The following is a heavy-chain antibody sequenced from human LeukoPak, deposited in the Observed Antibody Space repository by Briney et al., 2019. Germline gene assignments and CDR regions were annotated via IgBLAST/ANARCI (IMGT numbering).Heavy chain of an antibody. CDR3: AKNRYYDILTGYYYYYYMDV. Sequence: PGGTLRLSCAASGFTFSSYAMSWVRQAPGKGLEGVSAISGSGGSTDYADSVKGRFTISRDNSKNPLYLKMNSLRAEDTAVYYCAKNRYYDILTGYYYYYYMDVWGKGTTVTVSS. J-gene: IGHJ6*03. CDR1: GFTFSSYA. V-gene: IGHV3-23*01. D-gene: IGHD3-9*01. CDR2: ISGSGGST.